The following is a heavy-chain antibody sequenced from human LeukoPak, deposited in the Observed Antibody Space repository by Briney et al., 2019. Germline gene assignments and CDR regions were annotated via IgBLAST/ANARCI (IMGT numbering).Heavy chain of an antibody. CDR2: IYYSGRT. Sequence: SETLSLTCTVSGGSISSGDYYWSWIRQPPGKGLEWIAYIYYSGRTYYNPSLKSRVTISVDTSKNQFSLKLSSVTAADTAVYYCARAGGYYDFWSGYFRGNWFDPWGQGTLVTVSS. D-gene: IGHD3-3*01. J-gene: IGHJ5*02. CDR1: GGSISSGDYY. CDR3: ARAGGYYDFWSGYFRGNWFDP. V-gene: IGHV4-30-4*01.